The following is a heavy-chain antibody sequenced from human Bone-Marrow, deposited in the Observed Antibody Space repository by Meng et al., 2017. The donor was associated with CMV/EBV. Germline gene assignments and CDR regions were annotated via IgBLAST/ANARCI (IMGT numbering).Heavy chain of an antibody. CDR1: GYTFTSYG. D-gene: IGHD2-2*01. V-gene: IGHV1-18*01. Sequence: ASVKVSCKASGYTFTSYGISWVRQAPGQGLEWMGWISAYNGNTNYAQKLQGRVTMTTDTSTSTAYMELRSLRSDDTAVYYCARETPRLVGNCSSPSCPPRDFDYYYYGMDVWGQGTTVTVSS. CDR2: ISAYNGNT. CDR3: ARETPRLVGNCSSPSCPPRDFDYYYYGMDV. J-gene: IGHJ6*02.